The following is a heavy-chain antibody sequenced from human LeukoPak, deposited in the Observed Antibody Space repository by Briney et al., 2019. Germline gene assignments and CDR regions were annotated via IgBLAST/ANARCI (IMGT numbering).Heavy chain of an antibody. CDR3: ARDLYGGLL. J-gene: IGHJ3*01. V-gene: IGHV3-74*01. D-gene: IGHD3-16*01. CDR2: INTENGDDSDT. CDR1: GFTFSSSA. Sequence: GGSLRLSCAASGFTFSSSAMNWVRQAPGKGLVWVSRINTENGDDSDTFYADSVKGRFTISRDNAKNTLYLQMNSLRAEDTAVYYCARDLYGGLLWGQGTMVIVSS.